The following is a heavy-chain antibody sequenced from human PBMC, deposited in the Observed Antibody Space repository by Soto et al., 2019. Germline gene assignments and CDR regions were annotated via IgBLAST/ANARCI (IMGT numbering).Heavy chain of an antibody. J-gene: IGHJ6*02. CDR1: GGSISSSNW. Sequence: PSETLSLTCAVSGGSISSSNWWRWVRQPPGKGLEWIGEIYHSGSTNYNPSLKSRVTISVDKSKNQFSPKLSSVTAADTAVYYCARRGGYCSSTSCYTSYYGMDVWGQGTTVTVSS. V-gene: IGHV4-4*02. CDR3: ARRGGYCSSTSCYTSYYGMDV. CDR2: IYHSGST. D-gene: IGHD2-2*02.